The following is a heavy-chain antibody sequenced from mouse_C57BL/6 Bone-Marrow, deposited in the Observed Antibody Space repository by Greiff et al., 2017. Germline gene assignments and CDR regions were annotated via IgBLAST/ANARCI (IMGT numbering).Heavy chain of an antibody. V-gene: IGHV7-1*01. CDR1: GFTFSDFY. J-gene: IGHJ1*03. CDR3: ARDPTGTWYLDV. D-gene: IGHD4-1*01. Sequence: EVKLVESGGGLVQSGRSLRLSCATSGFTFSDFYMEWVRQAPGKGLEWIAASRNKANDYTTEYSASVKGRFIVSRDTSQSILYLQMNALRAEDTAIYYCARDPTGTWYLDVWGTGTTVTVSS. CDR2: SRNKANDYTT.